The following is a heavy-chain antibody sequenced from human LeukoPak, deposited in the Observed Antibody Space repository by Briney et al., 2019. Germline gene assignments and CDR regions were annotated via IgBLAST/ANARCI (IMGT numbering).Heavy chain of an antibody. CDR1: GYTFTSYG. Sequence: ASVKVSCKASGYTFTSYGISWVRQAPGQGLEWMGGIIPIFGTANYAQKFQGRVTITADESTSTAYMELSSLRSEDTAVYYCARVAAAPDYYYGMDVWGQGTTVTVSS. CDR2: IIPIFGTA. D-gene: IGHD6-13*01. J-gene: IGHJ6*02. V-gene: IGHV1-69*13. CDR3: ARVAAAPDYYYGMDV.